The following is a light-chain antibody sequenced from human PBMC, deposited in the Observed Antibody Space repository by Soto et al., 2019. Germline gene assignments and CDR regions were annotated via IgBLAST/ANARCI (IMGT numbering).Light chain of an antibody. V-gene: IGKV3-20*01. CDR2: GVS. CDR1: HSLSHNF. J-gene: IGKJ1*01. Sequence: EIVLTQSPGTLSLSPGEGATLSCRASHSLSHNFLAWYQQQPGQTPRLLIYGVSTRDPGIPDRFSGTGSGADFTLTISRLEPEDFAVFYCLQYDDSSPTFGQGTKVEIK. CDR3: LQYDDSSPT.